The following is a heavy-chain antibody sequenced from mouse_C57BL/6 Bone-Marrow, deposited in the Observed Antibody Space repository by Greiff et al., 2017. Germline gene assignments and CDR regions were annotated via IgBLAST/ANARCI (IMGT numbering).Heavy chain of an antibody. J-gene: IGHJ2*01. Sequence: EVQLQQSGAELVKPGASVKLSCTASGFNIKDYYMHWVKQRTEQGLAWIGRLDPEDGETKYAPEFQGKATITADNSSNTAYLQLSSLTSEDTAVYYCALFITTVNDWGQGTTLTVSS. D-gene: IGHD1-1*01. CDR2: LDPEDGET. V-gene: IGHV14-2*01. CDR3: ALFITTVND. CDR1: GFNIKDYY.